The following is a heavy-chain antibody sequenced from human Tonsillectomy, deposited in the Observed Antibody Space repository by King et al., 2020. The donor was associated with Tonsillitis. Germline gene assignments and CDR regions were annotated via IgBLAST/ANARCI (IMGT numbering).Heavy chain of an antibody. CDR1: GFTFSDYW. D-gene: IGHD4-17*01. Sequence: VQLVESGGGLVQPGGSLRLSCAGSGFTFSDYWMHWVRQAPGKGLVWVSGINIDGSSINYADSVKGRITITRDIAKNTLYLKMNGLRAEDTAVYYCARVTTGAFDIWGQGTMVTVSS. CDR3: ARVTTGAFDI. J-gene: IGHJ3*02. CDR2: INIDGSSI. V-gene: IGHV3-74*01.